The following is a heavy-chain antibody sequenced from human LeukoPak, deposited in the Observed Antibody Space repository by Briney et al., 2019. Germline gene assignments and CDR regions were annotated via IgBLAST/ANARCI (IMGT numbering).Heavy chain of an antibody. V-gene: IGHV4-4*02. CDR2: IYHSGST. Sequence: PSETLSLTCAVSGGSISSSNRWSWVRQPPGKGLEWIGEIYHSGSTNYNLSLKSRVTISVDKSKNQFSLKLSSVTAADTAVYYCARLPASRLRGFLEWLSFDYWGQGTLVTVSS. CDR3: ARLPASRLRGFLEWLSFDY. D-gene: IGHD3-3*01. CDR1: GGSISSSNR. J-gene: IGHJ4*02.